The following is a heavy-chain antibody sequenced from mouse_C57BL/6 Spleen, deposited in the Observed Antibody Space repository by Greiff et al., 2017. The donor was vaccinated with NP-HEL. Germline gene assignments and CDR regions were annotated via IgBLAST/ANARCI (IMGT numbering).Heavy chain of an antibody. J-gene: IGHJ3*01. CDR1: GYTFTSYG. V-gene: IGHV1-81*01. CDR2: IYPRSGNT. Sequence: QVQLQQSGAELARPGASVKLSCKASGYTFTSYGISWVKQRTGQGLEWIGEIYPRSGNTYYNEKFKGKATLTADKSSSTAYMELRSLTSEDSAVYFCAGIYYYGSSPAWFAYWGQGTLVTVSA. D-gene: IGHD1-1*01. CDR3: AGIYYYGSSPAWFAY.